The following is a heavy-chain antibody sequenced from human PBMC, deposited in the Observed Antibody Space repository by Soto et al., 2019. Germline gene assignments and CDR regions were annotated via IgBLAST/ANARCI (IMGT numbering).Heavy chain of an antibody. CDR2: IIPIFGTA. D-gene: IGHD3-10*01. J-gene: IGHJ4*02. Sequence: SVKVSCKASGGTFSSYAISWVRQAPGQGLEWMGGIIPIFGTANYAQKFQGRVTITADESTSTAYMELSSLRSEDTAVYYCASVYYYGSGSPSWGQGSLVTVSS. V-gene: IGHV1-69*13. CDR1: GGTFSSYA. CDR3: ASVYYYGSGSPS.